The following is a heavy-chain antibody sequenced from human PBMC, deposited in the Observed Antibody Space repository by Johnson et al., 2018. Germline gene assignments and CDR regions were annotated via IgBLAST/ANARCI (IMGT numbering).Heavy chain of an antibody. Sequence: EVQLVETGGGLVQPGGSLRLSCAASGFTVSSNYMSWVRQAPGKGLEWVSVNYSGGSTYYADSVKGRFTISRDNSKKTLYLQMNSLKAEDTAVYYCASDCVYSSSSGDYYYYYMDVWGKGTTVTVSS. J-gene: IGHJ6*03. D-gene: IGHD6-6*01. CDR1: GFTVSSNY. CDR3: ASDCVYSSSSGDYYYYYMDV. CDR2: NYSGGST. V-gene: IGHV3-66*02.